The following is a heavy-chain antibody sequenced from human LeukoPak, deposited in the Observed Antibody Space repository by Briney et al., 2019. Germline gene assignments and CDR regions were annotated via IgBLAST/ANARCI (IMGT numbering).Heavy chain of an antibody. D-gene: IGHD3-10*01. CDR3: AKDSGGSGSFLFVN. V-gene: IGHV3-23*01. J-gene: IGHJ4*02. Sequence: GGSLRLSCAASGFTFSSYAMSWVRQAPGKGLEWVSAISGSGGSTYYADSVKGRFTISRDNSKTTLYLQMNSLRAEDTAVYYCAKDSGGSGSFLFVNWGQGTLVTVSS. CDR1: GFTFSSYA. CDR2: ISGSGGST.